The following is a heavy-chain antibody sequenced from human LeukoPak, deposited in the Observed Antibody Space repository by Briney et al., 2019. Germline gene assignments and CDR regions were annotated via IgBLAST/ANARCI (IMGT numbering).Heavy chain of an antibody. CDR2: ISAYNGNT. CDR3: ARHYYDILTGYSDY. J-gene: IGHJ4*02. Sequence: HWASVKVSCKASGYTFTSYGISWVRQAPGQGLEWMGWISAYNGNTNYALKLQGRVTMTTDTSTSTAYMELRSLRSDDTAVYYCARHYYDILTGYSDYGGQGTLVTVSS. D-gene: IGHD3-9*01. CDR1: GYTFTSYG. V-gene: IGHV1-18*04.